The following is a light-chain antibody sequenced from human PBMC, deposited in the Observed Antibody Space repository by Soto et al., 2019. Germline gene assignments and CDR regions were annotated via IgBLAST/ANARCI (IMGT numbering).Light chain of an antibody. V-gene: IGLV2-14*01. CDR3: SSYTSSSTYV. J-gene: IGLJ1*01. CDR2: GVS. CDR1: TSDVGGYNY. Sequence: QSVLTQPASVSGSPGQSITISCTGTTSDVGGYNYVSWYQHHPGKAPKLMIYGVSNRPSGVSNRFSGSKSGNTASLSISGLQPEDEADYYCSSYTSSSTYVFGTGTKLTVL.